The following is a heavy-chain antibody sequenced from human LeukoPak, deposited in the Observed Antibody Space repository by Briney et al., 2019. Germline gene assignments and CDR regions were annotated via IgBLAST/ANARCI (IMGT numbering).Heavy chain of an antibody. CDR3: ARTRPFLEWSDFDY. V-gene: IGHV4-30-4*01. J-gene: IGHJ4*02. Sequence: PSQTLSLTCTVSGGSISSGDYYWSWIRQPPGKGLEWIGYIYYSGSTYYNPSLKSRVTISVDTSKNQFSLKLSSVTAADTAVYYCARTRPFLEWSDFDYWGQGTLVTVSS. D-gene: IGHD3-3*02. CDR1: GGSISSGDYY. CDR2: IYYSGST.